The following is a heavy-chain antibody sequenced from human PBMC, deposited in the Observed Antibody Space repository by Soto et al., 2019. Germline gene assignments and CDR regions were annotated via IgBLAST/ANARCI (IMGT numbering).Heavy chain of an antibody. CDR1: GFTFSSHW. V-gene: IGHV3-7*03. D-gene: IGHD3-22*01. CDR2: IKQDGSEK. Sequence: GGSLRLSCAASGFTFSSHWMSWVRQAPGKGLEWVANIKQDGSEKYYMDSVKGRFTISRDNAKNSLYLQMNSLRAEDTAVYYCARSYYYDSSALTWGPGPLVTVSS. CDR3: ARSYYYDSSALT. J-gene: IGHJ4*02.